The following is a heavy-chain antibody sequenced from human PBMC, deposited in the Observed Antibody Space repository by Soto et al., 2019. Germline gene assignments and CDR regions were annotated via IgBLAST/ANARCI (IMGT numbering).Heavy chain of an antibody. Sequence: QVQLVESGGGVVQPGRSLRLSCAASGFTFNNCGMHWVRQAPGKGLEWVAIIWYDGSNKYYADSVKGRFTISRDNSKNTLYLQMNSLRAEDTAVYYCAGSGSYRWFDYWGQGTLVTVSS. D-gene: IGHD3-10*01. CDR1: GFTFNNCG. V-gene: IGHV3-33*01. CDR2: IWYDGSNK. J-gene: IGHJ4*02. CDR3: AGSGSYRWFDY.